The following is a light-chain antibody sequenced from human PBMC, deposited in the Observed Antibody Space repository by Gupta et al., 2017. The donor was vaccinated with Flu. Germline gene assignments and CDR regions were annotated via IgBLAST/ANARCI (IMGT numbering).Light chain of an antibody. J-gene: IGKJ2*01. CDR2: GTS. V-gene: IGKV3-20*01. Sequence: VLAQSPGTLSLSPGETVILSCRASESVSRNYLAWYQQKSGQAPRVLIYGTSNRAPGIPDRFSGSGSETEFTLTISRLEPEDSASFYCHQYWTSPYTFGQGTKVEIK. CDR1: ESVSRNY. CDR3: HQYWTSPYT.